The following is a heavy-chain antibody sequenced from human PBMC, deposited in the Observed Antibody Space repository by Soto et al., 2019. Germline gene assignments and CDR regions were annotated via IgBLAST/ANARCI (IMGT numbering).Heavy chain of an antibody. D-gene: IGHD6-13*01. CDR2: MNPNSGNT. CDR1: GYTFTSYD. V-gene: IGHV1-8*01. J-gene: IGHJ5*02. CDR3: ARSGIAAAGGRGGNWFDP. Sequence: QVQLVQSGAEVKKPGASVKVSCKASGYTFTSYDINWVRQATGQGLEWMGWMNPNSGNTGYAQKFQGRVTMTRNTSISTAYMELSSLRSEDTAVYYCARSGIAAAGGRGGNWFDPWGQGTLVTVSS.